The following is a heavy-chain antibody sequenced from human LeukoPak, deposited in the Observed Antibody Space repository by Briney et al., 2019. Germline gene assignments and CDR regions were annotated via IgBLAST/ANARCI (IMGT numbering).Heavy chain of an antibody. CDR1: GGSFSGYY. CDR3: ARDPGDSSGYYNFDY. V-gene: IGHV4-34*01. J-gene: IGHJ4*02. CDR2: INHSGST. Sequence: PSETLSLTCAVYGGSFSGYYWSWIRQPPGKGLEWIGEINHSGSTNYNPSLKSRVTISVDTSKNQFFLQLSSVTAADTAVYYCARDPGDSSGYYNFDYWGQGTLVTVSS. D-gene: IGHD3-22*01.